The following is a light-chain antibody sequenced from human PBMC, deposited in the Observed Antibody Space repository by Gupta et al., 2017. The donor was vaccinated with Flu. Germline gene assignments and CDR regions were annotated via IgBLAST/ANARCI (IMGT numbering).Light chain of an antibody. CDR3: HHYNNWPPRWT. CDR1: QTPSNN. CDR2: DTS. V-gene: IGKV3-15*01. Sequence: EIVLTQPPASLSVSPGRRATLSCRASQTPSNNVAWYQHRPGHLPSLVIYDTSTSATGGPLRFSASGSGTEFTLTISGLQSEDSATYYCHHYNNWPPRWTFGQGTNVVI. J-gene: IGKJ1*01.